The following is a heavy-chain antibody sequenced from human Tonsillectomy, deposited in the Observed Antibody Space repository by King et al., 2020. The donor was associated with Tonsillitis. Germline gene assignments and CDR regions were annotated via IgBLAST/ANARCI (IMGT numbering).Heavy chain of an antibody. CDR1: GFTFSSYG. D-gene: IGHD3-22*01. V-gene: IGHV3-30*18. Sequence: VQLVESGGGVVQPGRSLRLSCAASGFTFSSYGMHWVRQAPGKGLEWVAVISYDGSYKYYADSVKGRFTISRDNSKNTLYLQMNSLRAEDTAVYYCAKDEGPSIVVVITPDYWGQGTPVTVSS. J-gene: IGHJ4*02. CDR2: ISYDGSYK. CDR3: AKDEGPSIVVVITPDY.